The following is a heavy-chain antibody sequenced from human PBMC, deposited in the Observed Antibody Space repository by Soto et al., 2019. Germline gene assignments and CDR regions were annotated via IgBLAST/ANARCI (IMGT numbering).Heavy chain of an antibody. CDR1: GGSISSYY. CDR2: IYTSGST. D-gene: IGHD3-10*01. CDR3: ATPSTTMVRGVDYYYYYGMDV. V-gene: IGHV4-4*07. Sequence: SETLSLTCTVSGGSISSYYWSWIRQPAGKGLEWIGRIYTSGSTNYNPSLKSRVTMSVDTSKNQFSLKLSSVTAADTAVYYCATPSTTMVRGVDYYYYYGMDVWGQGTTVTAP. J-gene: IGHJ6*02.